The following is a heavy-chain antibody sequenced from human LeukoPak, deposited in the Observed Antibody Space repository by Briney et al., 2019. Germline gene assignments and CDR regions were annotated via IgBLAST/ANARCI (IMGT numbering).Heavy chain of an antibody. D-gene: IGHD3-10*01. V-gene: IGHV3-23*01. CDR3: AKELLYGSGISMDY. CDR2: ISGGGGST. Sequence: GGSLRLSCAASGFTFSSYAMSWVRQAPGKGLEWVSAISGGGGSTYYADSVKGRFTISRDNSKNTLYLQMNSLRAEDTAVYYCAKELLYGSGISMDYWGQGTLVTVSS. CDR1: GFTFSSYA. J-gene: IGHJ4*02.